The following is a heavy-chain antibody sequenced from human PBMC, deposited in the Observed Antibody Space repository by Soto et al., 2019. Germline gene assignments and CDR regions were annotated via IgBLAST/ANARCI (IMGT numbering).Heavy chain of an antibody. CDR1: GFTFSSYA. CDR2: ISGSGGST. V-gene: IGHV3-23*01. Sequence: GVLRLSCAASGFTFSSYAMSWVRQAPGKGLEWVSAISGSGGSTYYADSVKGRFTISRDNSKKTLYLQMNSLRTEYTAVYYCAKIVLELHLGYFDYWGQGTLVTVSS. CDR3: AKIVLELHLGYFDY. D-gene: IGHD1-7*01. J-gene: IGHJ4*02.